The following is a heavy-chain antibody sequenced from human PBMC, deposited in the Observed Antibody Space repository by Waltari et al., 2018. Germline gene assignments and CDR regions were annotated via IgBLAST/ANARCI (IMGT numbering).Heavy chain of an antibody. V-gene: IGHV4-4*02. Sequence: QVQLQESGPGLVKPSGTLSLTCAVSGGSISSSNWWSWVRQPPGKGLEWIGEIYKSGSTNNNPSLKSRVTISVDKSKNQFSLKLSSVTAADTAVYYWARGPIFGVDGHFDYWGQGTLVTVSS. D-gene: IGHD3-3*01. CDR1: GGSISSSNW. CDR3: ARGPIFGVDGHFDY. CDR2: IYKSGST. J-gene: IGHJ4*02.